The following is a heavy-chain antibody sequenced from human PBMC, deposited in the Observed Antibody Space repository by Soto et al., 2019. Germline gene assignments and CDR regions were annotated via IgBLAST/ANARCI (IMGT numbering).Heavy chain of an antibody. J-gene: IGHJ6*02. CDR3: ARDRGYDAHDYYYNAMDV. CDR1: GFTFRTYT. CDR2: IRGFSPYT. V-gene: IGHV3-21*01. Sequence: EVQLVESGGGLVKPGGSLRLSCISSGFTFRTYTMNWVRQAPGKGLEWVSGIRGFSPYTFYAESVKGRFTISRDNAKNQLYLQMNILRAEDTAVYYCARDRGYDAHDYYYNAMDVWGQGTTVTVSS. D-gene: IGHD2-15*01.